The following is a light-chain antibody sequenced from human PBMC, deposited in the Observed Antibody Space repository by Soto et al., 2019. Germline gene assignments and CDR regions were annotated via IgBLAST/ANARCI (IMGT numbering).Light chain of an antibody. CDR2: DAS. CDR3: QQTSSTPRT. V-gene: IGKV1-33*01. Sequence: DIQMTQSPSSLSASVGDRVTITCQASQDISNYLNWYQQKPGKAPKLLIYDASNLETGVPSRFSGSGSGTDFTFTISSLQPEDIATYYCQQTSSTPRTFGPGTKVYIK. CDR1: QDISNY. J-gene: IGKJ3*01.